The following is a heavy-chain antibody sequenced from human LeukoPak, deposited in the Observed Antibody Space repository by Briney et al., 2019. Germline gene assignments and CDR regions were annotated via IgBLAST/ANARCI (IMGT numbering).Heavy chain of an antibody. CDR1: GYTFTSYD. D-gene: IGHD6-13*01. Sequence: GASVKVSCKASGYTFTSYDINWVRQATGQGLEWMGWMNPNSGNTGYAQKFQGRVTITRNTSISTAYMELSSLRSEDTAVYYCARSARHSSWFPFWGQGTLVTVSS. V-gene: IGHV1-8*03. CDR3: ARSARHSSWFPF. J-gene: IGHJ4*02. CDR2: MNPNSGNT.